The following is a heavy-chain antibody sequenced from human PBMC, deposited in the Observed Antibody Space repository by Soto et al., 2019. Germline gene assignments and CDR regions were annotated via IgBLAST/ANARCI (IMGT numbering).Heavy chain of an antibody. CDR3: ARVRTGDYRGFWFDP. Sequence: AETLSLTCTVSGGSISSSSYYWFWIRHPPGKGLEWIGSIYYSGSTYYNPSLKSRVTISVDTSKNQFSLKLSSVTAADTAVYYCARVRTGDYRGFWFDPWGQGTLVTVSS. J-gene: IGHJ5*02. V-gene: IGHV4-39*07. CDR1: GGSISSSSYY. CDR2: IYYSGST. D-gene: IGHD4-17*01.